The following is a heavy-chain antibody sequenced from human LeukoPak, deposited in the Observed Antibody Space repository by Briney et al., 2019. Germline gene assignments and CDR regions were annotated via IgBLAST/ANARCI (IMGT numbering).Heavy chain of an antibody. V-gene: IGHV4-59*11. J-gene: IGHJ3*02. CDR2: IYYSGST. CDR1: GGSISSHY. D-gene: IGHD1-26*01. CDR3: ARGGLRAFDI. Sequence: SETLSLTCTVSGGSISSHYWSWIGQPPGKGLEWIGYIYYSGSTNYNPSLKSRATISVDTSKNQFSLKLSSVTTADTAVYYCARGGLRAFDIWGQGTMVTVSS.